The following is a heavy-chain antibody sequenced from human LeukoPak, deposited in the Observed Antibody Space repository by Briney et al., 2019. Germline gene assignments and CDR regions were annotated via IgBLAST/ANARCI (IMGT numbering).Heavy chain of an antibody. CDR3: AKDHSQRGEIASDY. CDR2: ISGSADST. CDR1: GFTFSSYG. V-gene: IGHV3-23*01. J-gene: IGHJ4*02. D-gene: IGHD3-10*01. Sequence: GGSLRLSCAASGFTFSSYGMSWVRQAPGRGLEWVSAISGSADSTYYADSVKGRFTISRDNSKNTLYLQMNSLRAEDTAVYYCAKDHSQRGEIASDYWGQGTLVTVSS.